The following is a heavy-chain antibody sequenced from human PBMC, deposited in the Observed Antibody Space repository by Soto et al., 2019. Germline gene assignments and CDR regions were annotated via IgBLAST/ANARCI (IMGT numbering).Heavy chain of an antibody. Sequence: EVQLVESGGGLVQPGRSLRLSCTASGFIFGDYGMSWFRQAPGKGLAWVGFIRSQAFGGTTENAASVKGRFTISRDDSTRIAHPQMNSLKTEDTAVYYGSRAVAHPGTSFCSYYYYMDVWGKGTTVTVSS. CDR2: IRSQAFGGTT. CDR1: GFIFGDYG. V-gene: IGHV3-49*03. CDR3: SRAVAHPGTSFCSYYYYMDV. J-gene: IGHJ6*03. D-gene: IGHD2-2*01.